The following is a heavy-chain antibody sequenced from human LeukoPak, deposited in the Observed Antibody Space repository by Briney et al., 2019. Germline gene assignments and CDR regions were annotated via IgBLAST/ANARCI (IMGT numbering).Heavy chain of an antibody. V-gene: IGHV4-59*01. J-gene: IGHJ4*02. D-gene: IGHD1-26*01. CDR1: GGSISDYY. Sequence: SEALSLTCSVSGGSISDYYWNWIRQPPGKGLEWIGYISYSGNTNYNHSLKSRGTISVDTSKNPFSLRLTSVTAADTAIYYCARDSGTYYCFDHWGQGTLVTVSS. CDR2: ISYSGNT. CDR3: ARDSGTYYCFDH.